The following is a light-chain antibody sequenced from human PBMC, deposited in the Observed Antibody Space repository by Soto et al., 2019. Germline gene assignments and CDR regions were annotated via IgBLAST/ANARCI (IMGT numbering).Light chain of an antibody. V-gene: IGLV3-21*01. Sequence: SSELTQSPSLSVAPGQTATITCGGNNIGSKSVNWYQHKAGQAPVLVMSYDSDRPSGIPERSSGSNSGNTATLTLSRVESGDEAEYYCQVWDTSNDHHVFGSGTKLTVL. CDR1: NIGSKS. J-gene: IGLJ1*01. CDR2: YDS. CDR3: QVWDTSNDHHV.